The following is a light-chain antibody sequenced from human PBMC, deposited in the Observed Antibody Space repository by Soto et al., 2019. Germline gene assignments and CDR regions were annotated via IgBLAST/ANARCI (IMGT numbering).Light chain of an antibody. CDR1: QSVSNN. Sequence: EIVMTQSPATLSVSPGERATLSCRASQSVSNNLAWYQKKPGQAPRLLIYGASTRATGIPARFSGGGSGTEFTLTLNSLQSEYFAVYYCQQYNNWWTGGQGTREEIK. V-gene: IGKV3-15*01. CDR2: GAS. CDR3: QQYNNWWT. J-gene: IGKJ1*01.